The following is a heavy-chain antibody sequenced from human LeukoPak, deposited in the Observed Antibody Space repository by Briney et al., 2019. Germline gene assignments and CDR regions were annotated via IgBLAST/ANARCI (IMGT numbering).Heavy chain of an antibody. CDR2: IIPIFGTA. CDR3: ASESPAAIPPRSDY. Sequence: GASVKVSCKASGGTFSSYAISWVRQAPGQGLEWMGGIIPIFGTANYAQEFQGRVTITADESTSTAYMELSSLRSEDTAVYYCASESPAAIPPRSDYWGQGTLVTVSS. D-gene: IGHD2-2*02. J-gene: IGHJ4*02. CDR1: GGTFSSYA. V-gene: IGHV1-69*13.